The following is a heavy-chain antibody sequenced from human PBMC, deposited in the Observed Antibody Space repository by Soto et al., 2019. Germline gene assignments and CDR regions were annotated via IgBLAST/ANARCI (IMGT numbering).Heavy chain of an antibody. D-gene: IGHD1-26*01. Sequence: SGPTLVNPTQTLTLTCFLSGFSLNTRAVGVGWIRQPPGKALEWLALISWDDNKRYRPSLESRLSIAKDTSGNQVVLTMTNVDPLDTATYYCAHRALSGSRYYFDFWGLGTLVTVSS. V-gene: IGHV2-5*02. CDR1: GFSLNTRAVG. CDR2: ISWDDNK. CDR3: AHRALSGSRYYFDF. J-gene: IGHJ4*02.